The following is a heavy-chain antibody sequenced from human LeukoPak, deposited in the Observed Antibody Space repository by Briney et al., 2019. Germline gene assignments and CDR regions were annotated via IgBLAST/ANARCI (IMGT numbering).Heavy chain of an antibody. CDR2: ISYDGSNK. CDR1: GFTFSHYG. CDR3: ARGSIVGARGLGDY. V-gene: IGHV3-30*03. D-gene: IGHD1-26*01. J-gene: IGHJ4*02. Sequence: GSLRLSCAASGFTFSHYGVHWVRQAPGKGLEWVAVISYDGSNKYYADSVKGRFTISRDNSKNTLFLQMNSLRAEDTAVYYCARGSIVGARGLGDYWGQGTLVTVSS.